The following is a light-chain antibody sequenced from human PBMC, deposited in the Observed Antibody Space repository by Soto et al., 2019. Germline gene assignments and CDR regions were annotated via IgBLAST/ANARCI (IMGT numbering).Light chain of an antibody. J-gene: IGKJ2*01. CDR1: QSIISSY. CDR3: QQYGSSPYT. V-gene: IGKV3-20*01. Sequence: EIVVTQSPGTLSLSPGESATVSCRASQSIISSYLAWYQQRPGQAPRLLIYGASSRVTGIPDKFTGSGSGTDFTLTISSLEPDDFAVYYCQQYGSSPYTFGQGTKVDMK. CDR2: GAS.